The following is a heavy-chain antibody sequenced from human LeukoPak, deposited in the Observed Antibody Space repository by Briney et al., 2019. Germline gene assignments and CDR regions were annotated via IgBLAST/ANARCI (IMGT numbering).Heavy chain of an antibody. J-gene: IGHJ3*02. CDR2: INHSGST. D-gene: IGHD1-26*01. V-gene: IGHV4-34*01. CDR3: ARVGVGATSLDAFDI. Sequence: PETLSLTCAVYGGSFSGYYWSWIRQPPGKGLEWIGEINHSGSTNYNPSLKSRVTISVDTSKNQFSLKLSSVTAADTAVYYCARVGVGATSLDAFDIWGQGTMVTVSS. CDR1: GGSFSGYY.